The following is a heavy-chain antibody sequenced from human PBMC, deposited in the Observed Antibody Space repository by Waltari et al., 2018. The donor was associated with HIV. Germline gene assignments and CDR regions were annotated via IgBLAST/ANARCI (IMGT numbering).Heavy chain of an antibody. Sequence: QLQLQESGPGLVKPSETRSLPCPVSGGSTSSSSSYWGRIRQPPGTGLAWIGSSYYSGRTYYNPSLKSRVTRSVDTSKNQFSLKLSSVTAADTAVYYCARVPSASYYDSSGYRGTYYFDYWGQGTLVTVSS. J-gene: IGHJ4*02. CDR3: ARVPSASYYDSSGYRGTYYFDY. D-gene: IGHD3-22*01. CDR1: GGSTSSSSSY. V-gene: IGHV4-39*07. CDR2: SYYSGRT.